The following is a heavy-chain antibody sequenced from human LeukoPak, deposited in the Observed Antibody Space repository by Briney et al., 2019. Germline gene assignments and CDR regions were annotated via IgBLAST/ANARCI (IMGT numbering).Heavy chain of an antibody. CDR3: ARFGSSWSHPGEFQH. D-gene: IGHD6-13*01. J-gene: IGHJ1*01. CDR2: IKQDGSEK. V-gene: IGHV3-7*01. CDR1: GFTFSSYW. Sequence: GGSLRLSCAASGFTFSSYWMSWVRQAPGKGLEWVANIKQDGSEKYYVDSVKGRFTISRDNAKNSLYLQMNSLRAEDTAVYYCARFGSSWSHPGEFQHWGQGTLVTVSS.